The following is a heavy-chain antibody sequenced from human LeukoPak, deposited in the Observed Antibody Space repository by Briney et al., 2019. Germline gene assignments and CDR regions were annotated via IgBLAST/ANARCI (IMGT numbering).Heavy chain of an antibody. CDR2: IYHSGST. Sequence: SETLSLTCAVSGGSISSSNWWSWVRQPPGKGLEWIGEIYHSGSTNYNPSLKSRVTISVDKSKNQFSLKLRSVTAADTAVYYCASRIAVAGGSDYWGQGTLVTVSS. V-gene: IGHV4-4*02. J-gene: IGHJ4*02. CDR1: GGSISSSNW. CDR3: ASRIAVAGGSDY. D-gene: IGHD6-19*01.